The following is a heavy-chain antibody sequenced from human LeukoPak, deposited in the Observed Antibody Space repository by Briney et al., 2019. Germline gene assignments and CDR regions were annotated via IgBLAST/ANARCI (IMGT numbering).Heavy chain of an antibody. CDR3: ALQSDHSNYPRPCDQ. J-gene: IGHJ4*02. CDR1: VYTFSLYW. CDR2: IKHDGSEK. D-gene: IGHD4-11*01. Sequence: GGSLRLSCAASVYTFSLYWISCARQAPGKRLEWVANIKHDGSEKYYVDSVKGRFTISRDNAKNSLSLQMNSLRVEETALYYLALQSDHSNYPRPCDQWGPGTLVAVSS. V-gene: IGHV3-7*01.